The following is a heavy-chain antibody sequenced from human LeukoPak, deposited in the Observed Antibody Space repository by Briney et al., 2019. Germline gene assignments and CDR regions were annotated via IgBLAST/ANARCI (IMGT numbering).Heavy chain of an antibody. Sequence: NPGGSLRLSCAASGFTFSSYSMNWVRQAPGKGLEWLSSISGSSSYIYYADSVKGRFTVSRDNAKNSLYLQMNSLRAEDTAIYYCARDGGSSWYFDYWGQGTLATVSS. CDR1: GFTFSSYS. CDR3: ARDGGSSWYFDY. CDR2: ISGSSSYI. J-gene: IGHJ4*02. D-gene: IGHD6-13*01. V-gene: IGHV3-21*01.